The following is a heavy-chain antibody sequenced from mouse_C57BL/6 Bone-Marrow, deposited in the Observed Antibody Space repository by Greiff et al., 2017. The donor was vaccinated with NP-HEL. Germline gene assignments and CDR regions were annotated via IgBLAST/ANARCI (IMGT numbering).Heavy chain of an antibody. D-gene: IGHD2-5*01. J-gene: IGHJ3*01. CDR3: VRRGSNYVGFAY. CDR2: IRSKSNNYAT. V-gene: IGHV10-1*01. CDR1: GFSFNTYA. Sequence: EVQLQESGGGLVQPKGSLKLSCAASGFSFNTYAMNWVRQAPGKGLEWVARIRSKSNNYATYYADSVKDRFTISRDDSESMLYLQMNNLKTEDTAMYYCVRRGSNYVGFAYWGQGTLVTVSA.